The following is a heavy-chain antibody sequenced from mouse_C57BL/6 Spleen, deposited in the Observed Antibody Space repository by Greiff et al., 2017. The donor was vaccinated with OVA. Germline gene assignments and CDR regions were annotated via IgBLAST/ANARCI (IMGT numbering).Heavy chain of an antibody. CDR1: GYAFSSSW. Sequence: QVQLQQSGPELVKPGASVKISCKASGYAFSSSWMNWVKQRPGKGLEWIGRIYPGDGDTNYNGKFKGKATLTADKSSSTAYMQLSSLTSEDSAVYFCASSLENYYAMDYWGQGTSVTVS. D-gene: IGHD2-10*02. CDR3: ASSLENYYAMDY. V-gene: IGHV1-82*01. J-gene: IGHJ4*01. CDR2: IYPGDGDT.